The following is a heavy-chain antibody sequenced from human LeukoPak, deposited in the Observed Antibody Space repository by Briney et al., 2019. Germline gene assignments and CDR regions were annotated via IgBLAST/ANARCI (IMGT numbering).Heavy chain of an antibody. V-gene: IGHV3-33*01. Sequence: GGSLRLSCAASGFTFSSYGMPWARQAPGKWLEWVAVIWYDGSHINYADSVKGRFTISRDNSKNTLYLQMNSLRAEDTALYYCATENGDYTFDYWGQGTLVTVSS. J-gene: IGHJ4*02. CDR3: ATENGDYTFDY. D-gene: IGHD4-17*01. CDR2: IWYDGSHI. CDR1: GFTFSSYG.